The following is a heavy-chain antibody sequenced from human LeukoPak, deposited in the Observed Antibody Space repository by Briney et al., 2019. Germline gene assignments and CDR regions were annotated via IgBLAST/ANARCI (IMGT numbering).Heavy chain of an antibody. CDR2: IIPIFGTA. CDR3: ASSRGTTGSWFDP. V-gene: IGHV1-69*13. J-gene: IGHJ5*02. D-gene: IGHD1-1*01. Sequence: SVKVSCKASGGTFSSYAISWVRRAPGQGLEWMGGIIPIFGTANYAQKFQGRVTITADESTSTAYMELSSLRSEDTAVYYCASSRGTTGSWFDPWGQGTLVTVSS. CDR1: GGTFSSYA.